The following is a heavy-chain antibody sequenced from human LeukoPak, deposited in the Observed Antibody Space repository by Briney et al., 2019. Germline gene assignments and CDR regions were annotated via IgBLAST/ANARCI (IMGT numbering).Heavy chain of an antibody. CDR2: IYYSGST. Sequence: PSQTLSLTCTVSGGSISSGDYYWSWIRQPPGKGLEWIGSIYYSGSTYYNPSLKSRVTISVDTSKNQFSLKLSSVTAADTAVYYCARPTSQAYYYDFWSGSNWFDPWGQGTLVTVSS. V-gene: IGHV4-39*01. D-gene: IGHD3-3*01. J-gene: IGHJ5*02. CDR3: ARPTSQAYYYDFWSGSNWFDP. CDR1: GGSISSGDYY.